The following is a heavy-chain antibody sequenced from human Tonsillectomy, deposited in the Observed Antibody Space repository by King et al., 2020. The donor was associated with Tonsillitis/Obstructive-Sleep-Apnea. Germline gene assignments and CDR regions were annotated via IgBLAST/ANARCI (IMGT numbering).Heavy chain of an antibody. J-gene: IGHJ5*02. CDR3: ARGVDYYDSSGQNNWFDP. D-gene: IGHD3-22*01. V-gene: IGHV4-31*03. CDR2: IYYSGST. Sequence: QVQLQESGPGLVKPSQTLSLTCTVSGGSISPGGYYWSWIRQHPGKGLGWIGYIYYSGSTYYNPSLKSRVTISVDTSKNQFSLKLSSVTAADTAVYYCARGVDYYDSSGQNNWFDPWGQGTLVTVSS. CDR1: GGSISPGGYY.